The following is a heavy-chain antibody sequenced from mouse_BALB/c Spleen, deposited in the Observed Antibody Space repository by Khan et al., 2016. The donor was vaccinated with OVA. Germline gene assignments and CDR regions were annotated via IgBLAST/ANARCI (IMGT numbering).Heavy chain of an antibody. J-gene: IGHJ4*01. Sequence: QIQLVQSGPELKKPGETVKISCKASGYTFTNYGMNWVKQAPGKGLKWMGWINTYTGEPTYADDFKGRFAFSLETSASTAYLQINNLKNEDTATYFCARVGYNGTIDYWGQGTSVTVSS. CDR2: INTYTGEP. CDR3: ARVGYNGTIDY. D-gene: IGHD2-14*01. CDR1: GYTFTNYG. V-gene: IGHV9-3-1*01.